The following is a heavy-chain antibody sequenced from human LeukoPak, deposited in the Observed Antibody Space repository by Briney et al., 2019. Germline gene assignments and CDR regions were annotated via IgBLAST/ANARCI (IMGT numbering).Heavy chain of an antibody. J-gene: IGHJ4*02. Sequence: SQTLSLTCTVSGGSIYSVDYYWSWIRQHPGKGLEWIGYIYYSGSTYYNPSLKSRVTISVDTSKNQFSLKLSSVTAADTAVYYCARDTGIGSVDYWGQGTLVTVSS. CDR1: GGSIYSVDYY. V-gene: IGHV4-31*03. D-gene: IGHD1-26*01. CDR3: ARDTGIGSVDY. CDR2: IYYSGST.